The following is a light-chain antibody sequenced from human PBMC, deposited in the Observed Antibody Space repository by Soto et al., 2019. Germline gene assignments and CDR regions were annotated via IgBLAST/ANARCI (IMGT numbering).Light chain of an antibody. CDR3: QQYDNVPFT. V-gene: IGKV1-33*01. J-gene: IGKJ3*01. CDR1: QDISNS. CDR2: DAS. Sequence: DIQMTQSPSSLSASVGDRVTITCQATQDISNSLNWYQQRLGKAPKLLICDASNLETGVPSRFSESGSGTDFTLTISSLQPEDIGTYYCQQYDNVPFTFGPGTKVDI.